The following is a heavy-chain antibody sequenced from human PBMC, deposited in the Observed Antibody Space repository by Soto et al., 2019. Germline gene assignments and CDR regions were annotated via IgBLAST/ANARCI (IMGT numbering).Heavy chain of an antibody. D-gene: IGHD2-21*01. CDR1: EDTFTHYD. Sequence: QVELVQSGAEVKKPGASVKVSCQASEDTFTHYDINWVRQATGQGLAWMGLMNPNTGNTDYAHKFQSRVTMTRDTSTRTVYMELSSLRSDDTGVYYCVRRVASGHRSWFDPWGQGTLVTVSS. CDR2: MNPNTGNT. V-gene: IGHV1-8*01. J-gene: IGHJ5*02. CDR3: VRRVASGHRSWFDP.